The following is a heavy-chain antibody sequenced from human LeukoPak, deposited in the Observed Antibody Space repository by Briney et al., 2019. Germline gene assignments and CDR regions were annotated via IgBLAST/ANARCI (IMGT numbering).Heavy chain of an antibody. CDR3: ARLVGVVFGGSYYFDY. J-gene: IGHJ4*02. CDR1: GASISNSNYY. Sequence: SETLSLTCTVSGASISNSNYYWAWIRQPPGKGLEWMGNIFYSGSTYYNPSLKSRVTISIDTSKNQFSLKLSSVSAADTTVYFCARLVGVVFGGSYYFDYWGQGTLVTVSS. CDR2: IFYSGST. V-gene: IGHV4-39*01. D-gene: IGHD3-10*01.